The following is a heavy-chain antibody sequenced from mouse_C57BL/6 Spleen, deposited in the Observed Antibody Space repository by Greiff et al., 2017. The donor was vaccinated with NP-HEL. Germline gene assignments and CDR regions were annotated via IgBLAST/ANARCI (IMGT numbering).Heavy chain of an antibody. D-gene: IGHD1-1*01. J-gene: IGHJ2*01. CDR3: ARSTTVVRGYFDY. CDR2: INPSNGGT. CDR1: GYTFTSYW. Sequence: VQLQQPGTELVKPGASVKLSCKASGYTFTSYWMHWVKQRPGQGLEWIGNINPSNGGTNYNEKFKSKATLTVDKSSSTAYMQLSSLTSEDSAVYYCARSTTVVRGYFDYWGQGTTLTVSS. V-gene: IGHV1-53*01.